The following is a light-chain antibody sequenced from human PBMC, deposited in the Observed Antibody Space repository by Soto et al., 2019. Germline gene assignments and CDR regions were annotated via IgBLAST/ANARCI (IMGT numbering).Light chain of an antibody. V-gene: IGLV2-14*03. J-gene: IGLJ1*01. CDR2: DVS. CDR1: SSDVGGYNF. Sequence: QSVLTQPASVSGSPGQSITISCTGTSSDVGGYNFVSWYQQHPGKAPKLMLYDVSVRPSGVSMRFSGSKSGNAASLTISGLQAEDEADYYCSSYTRSSLRFGTGTKVTVL. CDR3: SSYTRSSLR.